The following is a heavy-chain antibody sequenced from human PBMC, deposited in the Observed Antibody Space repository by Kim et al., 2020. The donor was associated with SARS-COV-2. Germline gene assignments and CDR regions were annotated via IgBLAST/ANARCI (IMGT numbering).Heavy chain of an antibody. CDR2: INPNSGGT. CDR3: ARGGIVATILEDYYGMDV. J-gene: IGHJ6*02. D-gene: IGHD5-12*01. Sequence: ASVKVSCKASGYTFTGYYMHWVRQAPGQGLEWMGRINPNSGGTNYAQKFQGRVTMTRDTSISTAYMDLTSLKSDDTVVYYCARGGIVATILEDYYGMDVWGQGTTGTVSS. V-gene: IGHV1-2*05. CDR1: GYTFTGYY.